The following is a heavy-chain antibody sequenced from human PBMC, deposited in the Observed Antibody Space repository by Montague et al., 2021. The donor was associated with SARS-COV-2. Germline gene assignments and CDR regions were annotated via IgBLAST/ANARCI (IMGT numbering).Heavy chain of an antibody. CDR2: IHHGGST. CDR3: ARLGDGVVPSPILGVGPYYSYYYMDV. V-gene: IGHV4-34*01. CDR1: GGSFSTYS. J-gene: IGHJ6*03. Sequence: SETLSLTCAVYGGSFSTYSWNWIRQPPGKGLEWIGEIHHGGSTNYNPSLKSRVTISADTSKNQFSLKLTSVAAADTAVYCCARLGDGVVPSPILGVGPYYSYYYMDVWGKGTTVTVSS. D-gene: IGHD3-10*01.